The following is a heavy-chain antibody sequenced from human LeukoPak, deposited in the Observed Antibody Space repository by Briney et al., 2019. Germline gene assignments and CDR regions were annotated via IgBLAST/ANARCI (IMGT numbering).Heavy chain of an antibody. J-gene: IGHJ2*01. D-gene: IGHD3-22*01. CDR3: ARFRDYYDSSGPHWYFDL. Sequence: PSETLSLTCAVYGGFFSGYYWSWIRQPPGKGLEWIGEINHSGSTNYNPSLKSRVTISVDTSKNQFSLKLSSVTAADTAVYYCARFRDYYDSSGPHWYFDLWGRGTLVTVSS. CDR1: GGFFSGYY. V-gene: IGHV4-34*01. CDR2: INHSGST.